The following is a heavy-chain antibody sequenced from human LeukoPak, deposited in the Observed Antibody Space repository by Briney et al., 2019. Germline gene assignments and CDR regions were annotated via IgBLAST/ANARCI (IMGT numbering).Heavy chain of an antibody. CDR2: ISSSGTTI. CDR1: GFTFSSYS. CDR3: AKDGGTHFDH. Sequence: GGSLRLSCAASGFTFSSYSMNWVRQAPGKGLEWVSYISSSGTTISYAQSVKGRFTITRDNAQNSLTLHMNTLRADDTAVYYCAKDGGTHFDHWGQGTLVTVSS. V-gene: IGHV3-48*01. J-gene: IGHJ4*02. D-gene: IGHD1-26*01.